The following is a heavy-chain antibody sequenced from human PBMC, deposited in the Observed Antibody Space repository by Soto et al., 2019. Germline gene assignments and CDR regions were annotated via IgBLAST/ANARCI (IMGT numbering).Heavy chain of an antibody. J-gene: IGHJ6*02. CDR2: ISAYNGNT. V-gene: IGHV1-18*01. Sequence: QVQLVQSGAEVKKPGASVKVSCKASGYTFTSYVISWVRQSPGQGLEWMGWISAYNGNTNYAQKLQGRVTMTTDTYTSTAYMELSSLRSDDTAVYYCARDTITIFGVVIIHYYYYGMDVWGQGTTVTVSS. CDR3: ARDTITIFGVVIIHYYYYGMDV. D-gene: IGHD3-3*01. CDR1: GYTFTSYV.